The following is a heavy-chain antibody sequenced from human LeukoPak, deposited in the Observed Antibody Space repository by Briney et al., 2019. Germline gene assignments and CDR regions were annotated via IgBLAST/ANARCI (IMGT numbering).Heavy chain of an antibody. Sequence: PGRSLRLSCAASGFTFSSYGMHWVRQAPGKGLEWVAVLSDDGSNKYYADSVKGRFTISRDNFKNTLYLQMNSLRAEDTAVYYYARDKTAGLDYWGQGTLVTVSS. D-gene: IGHD2-21*02. CDR1: GFTFSSYG. CDR3: ARDKTAGLDY. V-gene: IGHV3-30*03. CDR2: LSDDGSNK. J-gene: IGHJ4*02.